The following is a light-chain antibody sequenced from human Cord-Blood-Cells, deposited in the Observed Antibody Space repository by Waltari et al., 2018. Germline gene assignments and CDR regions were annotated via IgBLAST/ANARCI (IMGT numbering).Light chain of an antibody. V-gene: IGLV1-36*01. CDR2: YDD. J-gene: IGLJ3*02. CDR1: SSNIGNNA. CDR3: AAWDDSLNGPWV. Sequence: QSVLTQPPSVSEAPRQRVTISCSGSSSNIGNNAVHWYQQLPGKAPKLLIYYDDLLPSGVSDRFSGSKSGTSASLAISGLQSEDEADYYCAAWDDSLNGPWVFGGGTKLTVL.